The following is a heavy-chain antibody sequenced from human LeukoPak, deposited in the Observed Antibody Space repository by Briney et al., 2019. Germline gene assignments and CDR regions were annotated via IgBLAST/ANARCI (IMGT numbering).Heavy chain of an antibody. CDR3: ARGPYVPFPNWYFDL. Sequence: ASVKVSCKASEYTFTGYYMHWVRQAPGQGLEWMGWINPNSGGTHYAPKFQGRVAMTRDTSISTAYMELSRLRSDDTAVYYCARGPYVPFPNWYFDLWGRGTLVTVSS. CDR2: INPNSGGT. CDR1: EYTFTGYY. V-gene: IGHV1-2*02. J-gene: IGHJ2*01. D-gene: IGHD3-10*02.